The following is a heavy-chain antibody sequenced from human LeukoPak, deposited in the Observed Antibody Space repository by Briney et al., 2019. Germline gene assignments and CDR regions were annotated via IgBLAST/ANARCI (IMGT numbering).Heavy chain of an antibody. Sequence: GGSLRLSCAASGFTFSNYDMHWVRQAPGKGLEWVAVIWSDGNNKYYADSVKGRFTISRDNSKNTLYLQMSSLRAEDTAVYYCAREGKDLRLGYYNSGMDVWGQGTTVSVSS. CDR1: GFTFSNYD. D-gene: IGHD3-16*01. CDR2: IWSDGNNK. CDR3: AREGKDLRLGYYNSGMDV. V-gene: IGHV3-33*01. J-gene: IGHJ6*02.